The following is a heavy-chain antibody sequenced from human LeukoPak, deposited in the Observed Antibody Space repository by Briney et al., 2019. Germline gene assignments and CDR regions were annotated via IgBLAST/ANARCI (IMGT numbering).Heavy chain of an antibody. D-gene: IGHD2/OR15-2a*01. CDR3: ARDNSVWFDP. CDR2: IYYSGST. J-gene: IGHJ5*02. CDR1: GGSISSGGYY. Sequence: SETLSLTCTVSGGSISSGGYYWSWIRQHPGKGLEWIGYIYYSGSTYYNPSFKSRVTISVDTSKNQFSLKLSSVTAADTAVYYCARDNSVWFDPWGQGTLVTVSS. V-gene: IGHV4-31*03.